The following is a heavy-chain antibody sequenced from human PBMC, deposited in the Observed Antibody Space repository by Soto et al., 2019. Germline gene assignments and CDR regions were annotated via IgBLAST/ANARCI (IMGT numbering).Heavy chain of an antibody. V-gene: IGHV4-59*01. CDR2: VYNSGST. J-gene: IGHJ4*02. D-gene: IGHD6-13*01. Sequence: SETLSLTXTVSGGSISSNYWTWIRQPPGKGLEWIGYVYNSGSTNYNPSLKSRVTISEDTSKSQFSLKVNPMTAADTAVYYCARYRREAVAGYTLDNWGQGILVTVSS. CDR3: ARYRREAVAGYTLDN. CDR1: GGSISSNY.